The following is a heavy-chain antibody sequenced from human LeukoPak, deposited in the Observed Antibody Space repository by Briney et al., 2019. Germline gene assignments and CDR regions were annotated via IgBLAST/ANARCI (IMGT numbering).Heavy chain of an antibody. V-gene: IGHV1-69*13. J-gene: IGHJ6*02. CDR3: ASLTGGWNYYGMDV. CDR2: IIPIFGTA. CDR1: GGTFSSYA. Sequence: SVTVSCKASGGTFSSYAIIWVRQAPGQGLEWMGGIIPIFGTANYAQKFQGRVTITADESTSTAYMELSSLRSEDTAVYYCASLTGGWNYYGMDVWGQGTTVTVSS. D-gene: IGHD1-26*01.